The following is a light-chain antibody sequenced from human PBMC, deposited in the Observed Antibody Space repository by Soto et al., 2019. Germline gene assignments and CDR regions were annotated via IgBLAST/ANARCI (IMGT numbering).Light chain of an antibody. CDR1: SSDVGGYDY. CDR3: SSYAGNNDV. V-gene: IGLV2-8*01. Sequence: QSALTQPPSASGSPGQSVTISCTGTSSDVGGYDYVSWYQHHPGKAPQLMIYEVSKRPSGVPDRFSGSKSGNTASLTVSGLQAEDEADYYCSSYAGNNDVFGTGTKLTVL. J-gene: IGLJ1*01. CDR2: EVS.